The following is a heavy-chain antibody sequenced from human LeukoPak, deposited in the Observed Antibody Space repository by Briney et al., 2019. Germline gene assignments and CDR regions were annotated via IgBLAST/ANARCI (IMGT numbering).Heavy chain of an antibody. CDR2: ISWNSGCI. D-gene: IGHD6-19*01. Sequence: GRSLRLSCAASGFTFDDYAMHWVRQAPGKGLEWVSGISWNSGCIGYADSVKGRFTISRDNAKNSLYLQMNSLRAEDTALYYCAKDVHSSGRYYFDYWGQGTLVTVSS. J-gene: IGHJ4*02. CDR3: AKDVHSSGRYYFDY. V-gene: IGHV3-9*01. CDR1: GFTFDDYA.